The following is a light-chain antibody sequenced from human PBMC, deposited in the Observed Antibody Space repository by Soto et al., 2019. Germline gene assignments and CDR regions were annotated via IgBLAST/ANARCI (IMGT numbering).Light chain of an antibody. CDR1: SSDIGGYNS. CDR2: DVT. J-gene: IGLJ1*01. CDR3: SSFTDGXNLV. Sequence: QSLLSQSPSASGSPVQSVTISCTGTSSDIGGYNSFSWYQQHPGKAPKVMIYDVTKRPSGVPDRFSGSKSGNTASLTVSALQAEDEADYYCSSFTDGXNLVLGTETKVXV. V-gene: IGLV2-8*01.